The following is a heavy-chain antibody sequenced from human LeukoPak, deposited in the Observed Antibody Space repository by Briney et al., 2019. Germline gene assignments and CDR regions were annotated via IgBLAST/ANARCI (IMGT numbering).Heavy chain of an antibody. CDR2: VYTSGST. J-gene: IGHJ4*02. D-gene: IGHD3-22*01. CDR3: MRDGDNSAYLTHGPFDF. V-gene: IGHV4-61*02. CDR1: GGSIGSDNYS. Sequence: PSQTLSLTCTVSGGSIGSDNYSWSWIRQPAGKGLEWIGRVYTSGSTNYTPSLKSRVTISVDTSKKQFSLKLSSVTAADTAVYYCMRDGDNSAYLTHGPFDFWGQGILVAVSS.